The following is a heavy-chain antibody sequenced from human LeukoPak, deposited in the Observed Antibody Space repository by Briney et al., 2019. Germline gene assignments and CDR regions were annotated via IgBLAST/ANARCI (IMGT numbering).Heavy chain of an antibody. Sequence: SETLSLTCAVSGDSISPYYWSWIRQPPGKGLEWIGYISYNGYTNYNPSLKSRVTISVDTSKSRFSLKLSSVTASDTAVHYCARHLDDYGSGSYEYWGQGTLVTVSS. V-gene: IGHV4-59*08. CDR1: GDSISPYY. J-gene: IGHJ4*02. CDR2: ISYNGYT. D-gene: IGHD3-10*01. CDR3: ARHLDDYGSGSYEY.